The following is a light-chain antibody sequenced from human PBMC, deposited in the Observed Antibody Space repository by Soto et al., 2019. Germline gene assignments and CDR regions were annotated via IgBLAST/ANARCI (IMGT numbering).Light chain of an antibody. J-gene: IGKJ1*01. CDR3: QQYNNWPRT. CDR1: QSISSN. CDR2: GAS. Sequence: EIVMTQSPATLSVSPGERANLSCRASQSISSNLAWYQQKPGQAPRLLIYGASTRATGIPARFSGSGSGTEFTLTISSLQSEDFEVYYCQQYNNWPRTFGQGTKVEIK. V-gene: IGKV3-15*01.